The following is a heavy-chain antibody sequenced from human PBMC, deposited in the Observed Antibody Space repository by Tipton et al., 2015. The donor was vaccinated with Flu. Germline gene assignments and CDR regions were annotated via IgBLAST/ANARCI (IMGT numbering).Heavy chain of an antibody. CDR1: GYSISSGYY. CDR3: ARDDGSTWFGEGGDWFDP. CDR2: IYHSGNV. D-gene: IGHD3-10*01. V-gene: IGHV4-38-2*02. Sequence: TLSLTCTVSGYSISSGYYWGWIRQPPGKGLEWIGSIYHSGNVYYNLSLRGRVIISVDVSKNQFSLKMSSVTAADTAVYYCARDDGSTWFGEGGDWFDPWGHGTPVIVSS. J-gene: IGHJ5*02.